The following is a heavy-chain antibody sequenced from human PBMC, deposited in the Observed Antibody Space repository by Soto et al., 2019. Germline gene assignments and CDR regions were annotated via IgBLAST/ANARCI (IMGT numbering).Heavy chain of an antibody. J-gene: IGHJ6*02. V-gene: IGHV1-18*01. Sequence: QVQLVQSGDEVRKPGSSVKVSCKASGYIFVNYGIAWVRQAPGQGLEWMGWISSYSGNTHYASKVQGRLTMTTDTSTSPAYMDLGSLTSDDKAVYYCAMVDNYVTPTPQDVWGQGTTVTVSS. CDR2: ISSYSGNT. CDR1: GYIFVNYG. D-gene: IGHD3-16*01. CDR3: AMVDNYVTPTPQDV.